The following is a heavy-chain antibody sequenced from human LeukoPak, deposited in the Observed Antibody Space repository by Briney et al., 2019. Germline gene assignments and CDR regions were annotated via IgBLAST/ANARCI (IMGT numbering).Heavy chain of an antibody. D-gene: IGHD4-17*01. V-gene: IGHV3-66*01. J-gene: IGHJ6*02. CDR1: GFTVSGNY. Sequence: GGSLRLSCAASGFTVSGNYMSWVRQAPGKGLEWVSVIYSGGSTYYADSVKGRFTISRDNSKNTLYLQMNSLRAEDTAVYYCARDLNPYGDPSGMDVWGQGTTVAVSS. CDR2: IYSGGST. CDR3: ARDLNPYGDPSGMDV.